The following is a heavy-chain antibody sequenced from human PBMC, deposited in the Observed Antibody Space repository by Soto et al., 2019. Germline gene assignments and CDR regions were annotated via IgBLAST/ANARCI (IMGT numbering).Heavy chain of an antibody. V-gene: IGHV1-69*01. D-gene: IGHD3-22*01. CDR1: GGTFSSYA. J-gene: IGHJ3*02. CDR3: ARDYGGGYDGSGYTDALDI. Sequence: QVQLVQSGAEVKKPGSSVKVSCKASGGTFSSYAISWVRQAPGQGLAWMGGIIPIFGTANYAQKFQGRVTITADESTRTAYMELRSRRTDDTTVYYCARDYGGGYDGSGYTDALDIWDQGTMVTVSS. CDR2: IIPIFGTA.